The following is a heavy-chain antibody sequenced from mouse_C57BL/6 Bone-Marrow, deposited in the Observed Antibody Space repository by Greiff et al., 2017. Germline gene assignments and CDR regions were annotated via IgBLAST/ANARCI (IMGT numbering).Heavy chain of an antibody. CDR1: GYTFTSYW. D-gene: IGHD2-4*01. J-gene: IGHJ2*01. CDR3: AMIYYDYLYYCDY. Sequence: QVQLQQPGAELVKPGASVKLSCKASGYTFTSYWMHWVKQRPGQGLEWIGMIHPNSGSTNYNEKFKSKATLTVDKSSSTAYMQLSSLTSEDSAVYYCAMIYYDYLYYCDYWGQGTTLTVSS. CDR2: IHPNSGST. V-gene: IGHV1-64*01.